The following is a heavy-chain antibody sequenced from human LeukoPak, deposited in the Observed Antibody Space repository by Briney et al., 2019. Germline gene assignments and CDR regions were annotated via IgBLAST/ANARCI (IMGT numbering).Heavy chain of an antibody. CDR1: GYTFTSYG. CDR2: ISAYNGNT. CDR3: ARDRAEVWSGIAVAGTRLLDY. Sequence: ASVKVSCKASGYTFTSYGISWVRQAPGQGLEWMGWISAYNGNTNYAQKLQGRVTMTTDTSTSTAYMELRSLRSDDTAVHYCARDRAEVWSGIAVAGTRLLDYWGQGTLVTVSS. J-gene: IGHJ4*02. D-gene: IGHD6-19*01. V-gene: IGHV1-18*01.